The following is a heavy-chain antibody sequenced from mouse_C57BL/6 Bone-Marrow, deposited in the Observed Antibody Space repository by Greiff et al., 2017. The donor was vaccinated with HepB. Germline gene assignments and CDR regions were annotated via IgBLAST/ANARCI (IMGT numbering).Heavy chain of an antibody. V-gene: IGHV5-17*01. CDR1: GFTFSDYG. J-gene: IGHJ3*01. Sequence: EVMLVESGGGLVKPGGSLKLSCAASGFTFSDYGMHWVRQAPEKGLEWVAYISSGSSTIYYADTVKGRFTISRDNAKNTLFLQMTSLRSEDTAMYYCARPDYGLFAYWGQGTLVTVSA. CDR3: ARPDYGLFAY. D-gene: IGHD1-1*02. CDR2: ISSGSSTI.